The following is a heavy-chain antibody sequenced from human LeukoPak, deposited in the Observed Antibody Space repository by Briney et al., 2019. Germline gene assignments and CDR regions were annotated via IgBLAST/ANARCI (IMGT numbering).Heavy chain of an antibody. CDR1: GGLITTSIHY. Sequence: SETLSLSCIVSGGLITTSIHYWAWIRQPPGKGLEWIASIYYNGITYYNASLESRVTISIDTSKNQFSLILSSVTAADTAVYYCARGRFGENIDSWGQGTLVTVSS. V-gene: IGHV4-39*07. J-gene: IGHJ4*02. CDR2: IYYNGIT. D-gene: IGHD3-16*01. CDR3: ARGRFGENIDS.